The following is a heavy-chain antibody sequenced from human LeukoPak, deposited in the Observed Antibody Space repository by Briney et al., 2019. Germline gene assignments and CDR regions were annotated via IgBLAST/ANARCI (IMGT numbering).Heavy chain of an antibody. J-gene: IGHJ4*02. V-gene: IGHV4-61*02. CDR1: AGSISSGSYY. Sequence: SQTLSLACTVSAGSISSGSYYWSWIRQHPGKGLEWIGRIYTSGSTNYNPSLKSRVTISVDTSKNQFSLKLSSVTAADTAVYYCARGSEVVGFDYWGQGTLVTVSS. CDR2: IYTSGST. CDR3: ARGSEVVGFDY. D-gene: IGHD2-15*01.